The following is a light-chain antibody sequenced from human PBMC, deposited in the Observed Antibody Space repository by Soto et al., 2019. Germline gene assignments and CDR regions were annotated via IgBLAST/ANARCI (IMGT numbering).Light chain of an antibody. V-gene: IGKV3-11*01. Sequence: EFVLTQSPATLSFSPGERATLSCRASQSVNRYLAWYQQKPGQAPRLLIYDTSNRATGIPARFSGSGSGTDFTLTISSLEPEDFAVYYCQQREHWPPITFGQGTRLEIK. CDR2: DTS. J-gene: IGKJ5*01. CDR1: QSVNRY. CDR3: QQREHWPPIT.